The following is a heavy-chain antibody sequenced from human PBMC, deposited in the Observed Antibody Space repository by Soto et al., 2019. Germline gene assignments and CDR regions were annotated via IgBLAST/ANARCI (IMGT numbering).Heavy chain of an antibody. CDR1: GGAISTYY. J-gene: IGHJ6*02. V-gene: IGHV4-59*01. CDR3: ARSYGSGSYYDYYYGMDV. D-gene: IGHD3-10*01. Sequence: SETLSLTCSVSGGAISTYYWSWIRQFPGQGLEWIGYIYHSGSSQYNPSLTSRVTISVDTSKNQLSLRLSSVTAADTAVYYCARSYGSGSYYDYYYGMDVWGQGTTVTVSS. CDR2: IYHSGSS.